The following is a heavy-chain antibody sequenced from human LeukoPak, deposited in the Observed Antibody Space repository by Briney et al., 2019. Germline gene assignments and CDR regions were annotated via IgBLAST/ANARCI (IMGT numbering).Heavy chain of an antibody. CDR3: ARGGSSWAFDI. D-gene: IGHD6-13*01. CDR1: GFTFSSYA. V-gene: IGHV3-23*01. CDR2: ISGSGGRT. Sequence: GGSLRLSCAASGFTFSSYAMSWVRQAPGKGLEWVSAISGSGGRTYYADPVKGRFTISRDNSKNTLYLQMNSLRAEDTAVYYCARGGSSWAFDIWGQGTMVTVSS. J-gene: IGHJ3*02.